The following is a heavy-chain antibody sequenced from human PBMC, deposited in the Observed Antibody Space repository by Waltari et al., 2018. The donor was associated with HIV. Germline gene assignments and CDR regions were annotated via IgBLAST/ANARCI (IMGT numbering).Heavy chain of an antibody. Sequence: QVHLQESGPGLVKPSETLALTCSVSGGAISSYYWSWIRQPPGRRLEGIGYIYYTGSTNYNPSLRSRVTISVDTSRNSVSLRLTSVTAADTATYFCARVGDYHDGNTYPLAWDYWGQGILVTVSS. J-gene: IGHJ4*02. CDR1: GGAISSYY. V-gene: IGHV4-59*01. CDR3: ARVGDYHDGNTYPLAWDY. D-gene: IGHD3-16*01. CDR2: IYYTGST.